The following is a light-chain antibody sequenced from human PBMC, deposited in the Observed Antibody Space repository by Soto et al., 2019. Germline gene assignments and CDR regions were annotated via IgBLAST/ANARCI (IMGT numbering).Light chain of an antibody. J-gene: IGKJ4*01. Sequence: EIVMTQSPLSLPVTPGEPASISCRSSQSLLNSDDGNTYLDWYLQKPGQSPQLLIYTLSYRAPGVPDRFSGSGSGTAFTLKISRVAAEDVGIYYCMQRIEFPVTLGGGTKVDIK. V-gene: IGKV2-40*01. CDR3: MQRIEFPVT. CDR1: QSLLNSDDGNTY. CDR2: TLS.